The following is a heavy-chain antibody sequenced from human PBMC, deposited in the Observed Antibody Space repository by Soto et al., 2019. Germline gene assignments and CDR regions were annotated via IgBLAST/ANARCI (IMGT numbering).Heavy chain of an antibody. J-gene: IGHJ5*02. D-gene: IGHD6-13*01. V-gene: IGHV3-21*02. CDR1: GFTFRSFT. CDR3: PRDASRDSSARGWFDP. CDR2: ISSNSAYI. Sequence: EVQLVESGGGLVKPGGSLRLSCAASGFTFRSFTMNWVRQAPGKWLEWVSTISSNSAYIYYTDALRGRFTISRDNAKNSLHLQMNSLRAEDTAVYYCPRDASRDSSARGWFDPWGPGTLVTVSS.